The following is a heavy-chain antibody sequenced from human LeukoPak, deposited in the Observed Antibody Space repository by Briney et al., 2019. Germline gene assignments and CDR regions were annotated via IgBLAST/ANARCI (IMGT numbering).Heavy chain of an antibody. J-gene: IGHJ4*02. CDR2: IKEDGSET. Sequence: PGGSLRLFCAASGFTLGSYWMTWVRQAPRKGPEWAAAIKEDGSETYYVDSVKGRFTISRDNAKNSLYLQMSSLRVEDTAVYYCARTTYGDYWGQGTLVTVSS. CDR1: GFTLGSYW. V-gene: IGHV3-7*02. CDR3: ARTTYGDY. D-gene: IGHD1-1*01.